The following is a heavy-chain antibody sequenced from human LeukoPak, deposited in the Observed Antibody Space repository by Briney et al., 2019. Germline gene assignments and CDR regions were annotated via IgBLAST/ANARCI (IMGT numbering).Heavy chain of an antibody. Sequence: GGSLRLSCAASGFTVSSNYMSWVRQAPGKGLEWVSVIYSGGSTYYADSVKGRFTISRDNSKNTLYLQMNSLRAEDTAVYYCARAPMLYYIDYYYYGMDVWGQGTTVTVSS. CDR3: ARAPMLYYIDYYYYGMDV. CDR2: IYSGGST. V-gene: IGHV3-66*01. D-gene: IGHD3-16*02. J-gene: IGHJ6*02. CDR1: GFTVSSNY.